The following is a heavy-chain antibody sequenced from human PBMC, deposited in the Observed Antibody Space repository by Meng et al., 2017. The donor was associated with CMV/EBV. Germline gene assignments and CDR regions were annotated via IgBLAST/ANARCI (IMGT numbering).Heavy chain of an antibody. V-gene: IGHV1-18*01. CDR1: GYTFTSYG. CDR2: ISAYNGNT. J-gene: IGHJ4*02. Sequence: QCELVHAEEAVKNPGASVKVSCKASGYTFTSYGISWVRPAPGQGLEWMGWISAYNGNTNYAQKLQGRVTMTTDTSTSTAYMELRSLRSDDTAVYYCARGGRYYYDSSGYCDYWGQGTLVTVSS. D-gene: IGHD3-22*01. CDR3: ARGGRYYYDSSGYCDY.